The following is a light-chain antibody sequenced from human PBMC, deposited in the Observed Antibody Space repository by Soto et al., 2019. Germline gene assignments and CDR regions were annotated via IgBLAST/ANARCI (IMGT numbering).Light chain of an antibody. J-gene: IGLJ2*01. Sequence: QSVLTQPPLVSGAPGQRVTISCTGSSSNIGTGYNVHWYQQLPGTAPKLLIYVNSNRPSGVPDRFSGSKSGTSASLAITGLQAEDEADDYCQSYDSSLSGVVFGGGTKLTVL. CDR3: QSYDSSLSGVV. CDR1: SSNIGTGYN. CDR2: VNS. V-gene: IGLV1-40*01.